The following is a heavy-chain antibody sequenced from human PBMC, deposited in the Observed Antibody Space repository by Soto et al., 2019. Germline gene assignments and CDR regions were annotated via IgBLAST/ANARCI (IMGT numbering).Heavy chain of an antibody. D-gene: IGHD1-1*01. J-gene: IGHJ2*01. Sequence: PGKGLEWVAVISYDGSNKYYADSVKGRFTIARDNSKNTLYLQMNSLRAEDTAVYYCEKFFFQSEDGIRDDRLVSAFLRNRASDL. CDR3: EKFFFQSEDGIRDDRLVSAFLRNRASDL. CDR2: ISYDGSNK. V-gene: IGHV3-30*18.